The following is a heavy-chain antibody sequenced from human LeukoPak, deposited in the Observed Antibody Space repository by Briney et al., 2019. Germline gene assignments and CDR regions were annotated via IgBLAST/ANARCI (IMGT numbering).Heavy chain of an antibody. V-gene: IGHV1-2*02. CDR1: GYTFTGYY. D-gene: IGHD3-9*01. J-gene: IGHJ4*02. Sequence: ASVKVSCKASGYTFTGYYMHWVRQAPGQGLERIGWINPNTGGAKISQKFSGRVTMTRDASISTVYMELSRLRFDDTANYYCARDRRGILTGYLYWGQGTLVTVSS. CDR3: ARDRRGILTGYLY. CDR2: INPNTGGA.